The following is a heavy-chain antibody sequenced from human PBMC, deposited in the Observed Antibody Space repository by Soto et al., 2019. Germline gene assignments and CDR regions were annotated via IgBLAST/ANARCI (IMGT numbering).Heavy chain of an antibody. Sequence: GESLKISCTGSGYSFTSYLISLVRQMPGKGLEWMGRIDPSDSYTNYSPSFQGHVTISADKSISTAYLQWSSLKASDTAMYYCSGLRQGSGWYRYGMDVWGQGTTVTVSS. V-gene: IGHV5-10-1*01. D-gene: IGHD6-19*01. CDR3: SGLRQGSGWYRYGMDV. CDR1: GYSFTSYL. CDR2: IDPSDSYT. J-gene: IGHJ6*02.